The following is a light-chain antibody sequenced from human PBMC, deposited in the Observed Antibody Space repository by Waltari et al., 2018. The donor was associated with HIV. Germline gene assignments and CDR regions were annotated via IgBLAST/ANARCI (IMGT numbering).Light chain of an antibody. Sequence: QSALPQPASVSESPGQSITISCTGTPSAVGLYNFVCWYQQYPGSAPKLLIYDVNNRPSGVSNRFSGSKSGDTASLTISALQAEDEADYYCSSYTSINTRVFGTGTTVTVL. CDR2: DVN. V-gene: IGLV2-14*03. J-gene: IGLJ1*01. CDR3: SSYTSINTRV. CDR1: PSAVGLYNF.